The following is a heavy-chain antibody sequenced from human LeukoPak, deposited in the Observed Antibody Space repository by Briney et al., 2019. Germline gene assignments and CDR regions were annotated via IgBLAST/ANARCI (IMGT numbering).Heavy chain of an antibody. Sequence: GGSLRLSRAASGFTVSSNYMNWVRQAPGKGLEWVSVIYSGGSTYYADSVKGRFTISRDNSKNTLYLQMNSLRAEDTAVYYCARDPGVGGYNYGYYYYYGMDVWGQGTTVTVSS. CDR1: GFTVSSNY. J-gene: IGHJ6*02. D-gene: IGHD5-18*01. V-gene: IGHV3-53*01. CDR3: ARDPGVGGYNYGYYYYYGMDV. CDR2: IYSGGST.